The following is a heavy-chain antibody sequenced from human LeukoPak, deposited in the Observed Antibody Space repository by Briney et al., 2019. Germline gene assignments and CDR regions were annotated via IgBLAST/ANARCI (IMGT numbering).Heavy chain of an antibody. J-gene: IGHJ3*02. CDR1: GGTFSSYA. CDR2: IIPILGIA. CDR3: ARDLYSGHEGNAFDI. V-gene: IGHV1-69*04. D-gene: IGHD5-12*01. Sequence: SVKVSCKASGGTFSSYAITWVRQAPGQGLEWMGRIIPILGIANYAQKFQGRVTIIADKSTSTAHMELSSLRSEDTAVYYCARDLYSGHEGNAFDIWGQGTMVTVSS.